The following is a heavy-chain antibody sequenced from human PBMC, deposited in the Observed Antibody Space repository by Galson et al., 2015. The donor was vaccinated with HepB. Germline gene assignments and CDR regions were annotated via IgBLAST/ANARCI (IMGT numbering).Heavy chain of an antibody. CDR3: ARGDSSGWYRWGYFDY. J-gene: IGHJ4*02. V-gene: IGHV3-66*01. CDR1: GFTVSSNY. CDR2: IYSGGST. Sequence: SLRLSCAASGFTVSSNYMSWVRQAPGKGLEWVSVIYSGGSTYYADSVKGRFTISRDNSKNTLYLQMNSLRAEDTAVYYCARGDSSGWYRWGYFDYWGRGTLVTVSS. D-gene: IGHD6-19*01.